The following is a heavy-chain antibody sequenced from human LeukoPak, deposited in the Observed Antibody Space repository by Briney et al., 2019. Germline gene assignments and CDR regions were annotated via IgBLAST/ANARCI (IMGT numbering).Heavy chain of an antibody. D-gene: IGHD3-16*01. Sequence: GGFLRLSCAASGFTFSSYWMNWARQAPGKGLEWVASINHNGNVNYYVDSVKGRFTISRDNAKNSLYLQMSNLRAEDTAVYFCARGGGLDVWGQGATVSVSS. CDR1: GFTFSSYW. J-gene: IGHJ6*02. CDR2: INHNGNVN. V-gene: IGHV3-7*03. CDR3: ARGGGLDV.